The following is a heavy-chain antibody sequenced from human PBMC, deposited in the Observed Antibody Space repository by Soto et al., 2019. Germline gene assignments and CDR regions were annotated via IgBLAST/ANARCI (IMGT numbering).Heavy chain of an antibody. CDR3: ARRWGRTFDY. Sequence: QVQLQESGPGLVKPSETLSLTCTVSGGSISSYYWSWIRQPPGKGLEWIGYIYYSGSTNYNPSLKSRVTPTVDTSKNQFSLKLSSVTAADTAVYCCARRWGRTFDYWGQGTLVTVSS. CDR1: GGSISSYY. CDR2: IYYSGST. J-gene: IGHJ4*02. V-gene: IGHV4-59*08. D-gene: IGHD1-26*01.